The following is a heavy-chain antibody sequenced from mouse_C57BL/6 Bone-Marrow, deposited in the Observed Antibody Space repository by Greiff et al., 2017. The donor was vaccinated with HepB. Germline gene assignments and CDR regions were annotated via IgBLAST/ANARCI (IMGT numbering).Heavy chain of an antibody. V-gene: IGHV2-5*01. J-gene: IGHJ4*01. CDR2: IWRGGST. CDR3: AKNWRRFGGAMDY. Sequence: VQLQESGPGLVQPSQSLSITCTVSGFSLTSYGVHWVRQSPGKGLEWLGVIWRGGSTDYNAAFMSRLSITKDNSKSQVFFKMNSLQADDTAIYYCAKNWRRFGGAMDYWGQGTSVTVSS. CDR1: GFSLTSYG.